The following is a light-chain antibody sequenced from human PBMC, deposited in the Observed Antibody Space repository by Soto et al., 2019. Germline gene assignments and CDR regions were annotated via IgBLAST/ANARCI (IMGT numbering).Light chain of an antibody. CDR3: QQSYSTLALT. CDR2: AAS. J-gene: IGKJ4*01. CDR1: QSISSY. Sequence: DIQMTQSPSSLSASVGDRVTITCRASQSISSYLNWYQQKPGKAPKRLIYAASSLQSGVPSRFSGSGSGTEFTLSISSLQPEDFATYYCQQSYSTLALTCGGGTKVEIK. V-gene: IGKV1-39*01.